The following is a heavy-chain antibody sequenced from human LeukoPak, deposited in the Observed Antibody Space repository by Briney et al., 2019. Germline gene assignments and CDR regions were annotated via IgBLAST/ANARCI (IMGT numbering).Heavy chain of an antibody. V-gene: IGHV5-51*01. J-gene: IGHJ4*02. CDR1: GYSFTSYW. CDR2: IYPGDSDT. D-gene: IGHD2-2*01. CDR3: ARSFYCSSTSCSQTYFDY. Sequence: RGESLKISCKGSGYSFTSYWIGWVRQVPGKGLEWMGIIYPGDSDTRYSPSFQGQVTISADKSISTAYLQWSSLKASDTAMYYCARSFYCSSTSCSQTYFDYWGQGTLVTVSS.